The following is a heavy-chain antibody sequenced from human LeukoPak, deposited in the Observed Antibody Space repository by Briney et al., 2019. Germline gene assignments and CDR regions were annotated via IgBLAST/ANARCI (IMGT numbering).Heavy chain of an antibody. J-gene: IGHJ5*02. D-gene: IGHD3-10*01. V-gene: IGHV3-11*01. Sequence: GSLRLSCAASGFTFSDYYMSWIRQAPGKGLEWVSYISSSGSTIYYADSVKGRFTISRDNAKNSLYLQMNSLRAEDTAAYYCAALLWFGEGDWFDPWGQGTLVTVSS. CDR3: AALLWFGEGDWFDP. CDR1: GFTFSDYY. CDR2: ISSSGSTI.